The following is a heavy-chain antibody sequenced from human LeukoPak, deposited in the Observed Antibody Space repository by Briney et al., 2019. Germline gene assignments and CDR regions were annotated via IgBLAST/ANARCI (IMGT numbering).Heavy chain of an antibody. V-gene: IGHV3-30*02. Sequence: RGSLRLSCAASGFTFSDSGMHWVRQAPGKGLEWVGFIRGDGSRKYYGDSVKGRFTIARDNSKNTLYLHMETLRANDSAVYYCTKDRKYDFWSGYDYWGQGTLVTVSS. D-gene: IGHD3-3*01. CDR3: TKDRKYDFWSGYDY. J-gene: IGHJ4*02. CDR1: GFTFSDSG. CDR2: IRGDGSRK.